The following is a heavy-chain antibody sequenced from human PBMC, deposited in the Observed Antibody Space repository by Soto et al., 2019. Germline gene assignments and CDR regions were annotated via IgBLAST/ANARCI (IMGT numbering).Heavy chain of an antibody. D-gene: IGHD2-2*01. CDR1: GGTFSSYA. Sequence: QVQLVQSGAEVKKPGSSVKVSCKASGGTFSSYAISWVRQAPGQGLEWMGGIIPIFGTANYAQKFQGRVTMTADKSTSTAYMELSSLRSEDTAVYYCAKGYCSSTSCSPTRFDYWGQGTLVTVSS. CDR2: IIPIFGTA. V-gene: IGHV1-69*06. CDR3: AKGYCSSTSCSPTRFDY. J-gene: IGHJ4*02.